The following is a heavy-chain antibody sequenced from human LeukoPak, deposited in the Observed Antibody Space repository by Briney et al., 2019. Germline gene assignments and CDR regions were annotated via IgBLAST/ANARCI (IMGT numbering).Heavy chain of an antibody. CDR1: GGSISSYH. V-gene: IGHV4-59*01. D-gene: IGHD6-13*01. Sequence: SETLSLTCTVSGGSISSYHWSWIRQAPGKGLEWIGNMYYSGSTNYNPSLRSRVTISVDTSKNQFSLKLSSVTAADTAVYYCARGSYSSSWYGYYYYYYMDVWGKGTTVTVSS. J-gene: IGHJ6*03. CDR2: MYYSGST. CDR3: ARGSYSSSWYGYYYYYYMDV.